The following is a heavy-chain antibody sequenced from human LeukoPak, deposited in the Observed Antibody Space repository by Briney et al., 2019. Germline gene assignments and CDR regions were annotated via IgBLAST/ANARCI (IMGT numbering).Heavy chain of an antibody. CDR1: GFTFSSYA. CDR2: ISWNSGSI. Sequence: GGSLRLSCAASGFTFSSYAMSWVRQAPGKGLEWVSGISWNSGSIGYADSVKGRFTISRDNAKNSLYLQMNSLRAEDTAVYYCARLPIVVVTAIGLNWFDPWGQGTLVTVSS. D-gene: IGHD2-21*02. J-gene: IGHJ5*02. V-gene: IGHV3-20*04. CDR3: ARLPIVVVTAIGLNWFDP.